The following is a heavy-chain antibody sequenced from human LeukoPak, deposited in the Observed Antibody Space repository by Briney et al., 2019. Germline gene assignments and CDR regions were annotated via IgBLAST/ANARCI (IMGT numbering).Heavy chain of an antibody. V-gene: IGHV3-23*01. CDR2: YSGSGDST. J-gene: IGHJ5*02. CDR3: TKNHISGWNWFDP. D-gene: IGHD6-19*01. CDR1: GFTVSNYG. Sequence: HPGGSVRLSCAVSGFTVSNYGMSWVRQAPGKGLEWVSGYSGSGDSTYYADSVKGRFTISRDNPKNTLYLQMNSLRAEDTALYYCTKNHISGWNWFDPWGQGTLVTVSS.